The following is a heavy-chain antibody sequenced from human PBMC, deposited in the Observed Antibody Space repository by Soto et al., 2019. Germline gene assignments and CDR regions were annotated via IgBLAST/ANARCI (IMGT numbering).Heavy chain of an antibody. J-gene: IGHJ6*02. CDR1: GFTVSSYW. CDR2: INSDGSST. CDR3: ARSDYYGSGSYYYGMDV. D-gene: IGHD3-10*01. V-gene: IGHV3-74*01. Sequence: GSLRLSCAASGFTVSSYWMHWVLQAPGKGLVWVSRINSDGSSTSYADSVKGRFTISRDNAKNTLYLQMNSLRAEDTAVYYCARSDYYGSGSYYYGMDVWGQGTTVTVSS.